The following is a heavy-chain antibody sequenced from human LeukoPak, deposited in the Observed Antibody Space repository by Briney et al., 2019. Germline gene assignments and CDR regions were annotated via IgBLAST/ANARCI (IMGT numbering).Heavy chain of an antibody. D-gene: IGHD3-22*01. Sequence: SETLSLACTVSGGSIISGIYYWSWIRQPAGKGLEWIGRIYTSGSTNYNPSLKSRVTMSVDTSKNQFSLKLNSVTAADTAVYYCARHRDYPMIVVVGELDYWGQGTLVTVSS. J-gene: IGHJ4*02. CDR2: IYTSGST. V-gene: IGHV4-61*02. CDR3: ARHRDYPMIVVVGELDY. CDR1: GGSIISGIYY.